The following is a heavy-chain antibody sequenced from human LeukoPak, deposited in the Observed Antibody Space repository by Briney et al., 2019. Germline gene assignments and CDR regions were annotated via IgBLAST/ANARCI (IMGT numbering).Heavy chain of an antibody. Sequence: SVKVSCEASGGTFSSYAISWVRQAPGQGLEWMGGIIPIFGTANYAQKFQGRVTITADESTSTAYMELSSLRSEDTAVYYCARDSYYDSSGYQLAEYYFDYWGQGTLVTVSS. V-gene: IGHV1-69*13. CDR1: GGTFSSYA. D-gene: IGHD3-22*01. CDR3: ARDSYYDSSGYQLAEYYFDY. CDR2: IIPIFGTA. J-gene: IGHJ4*02.